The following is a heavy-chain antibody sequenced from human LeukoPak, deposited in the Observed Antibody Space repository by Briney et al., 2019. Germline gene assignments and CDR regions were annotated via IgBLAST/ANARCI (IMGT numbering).Heavy chain of an antibody. CDR1: GFIFSNHF. V-gene: IGHV3-64*05. CDR3: VKDLTGTWSFDY. J-gene: IGHJ4*02. Sequence: PGGSLRLSCSTSGFIFSNHFMHWVRQAPGKGLEYVSSIGPNGASTLYADSVKDRFTISRDNSRSALYVQLTSLRLEDTALYYCVKDLTGTWSFDYWGQGTLVTVSS. CDR2: IGPNGAST. D-gene: IGHD3-9*01.